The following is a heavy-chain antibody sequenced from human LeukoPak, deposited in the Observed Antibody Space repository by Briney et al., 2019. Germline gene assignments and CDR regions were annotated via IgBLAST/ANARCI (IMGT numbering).Heavy chain of an antibody. Sequence: GESLRISCKGSGYGFTSYWISWVRQMPGKGLEWMGRIDPSDSYTNYGPSFQGHVTISADKSISTAYLQWSSLKASDTAMYYCASISSSGWHSDDYWGQGTLVTVSS. CDR1: GYGFTSYW. J-gene: IGHJ4*02. V-gene: IGHV5-10-1*01. D-gene: IGHD6-19*01. CDR3: ASISSSGWHSDDY. CDR2: IDPSDSYT.